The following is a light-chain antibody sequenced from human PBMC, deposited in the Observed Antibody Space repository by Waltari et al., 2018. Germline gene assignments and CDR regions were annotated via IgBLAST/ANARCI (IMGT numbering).Light chain of an antibody. J-gene: IGLJ2*01. CDR1: KPNICWGS. CDR2: SNN. V-gene: IGLV1-44*01. Sequence: QSVLTQPPSASGTPGQRVNISCSGNKPNICWGSVGGYRQLPGTAPKLLIYSNNQRPSGVPDRFSGSKSGTSASLAISGLQSEDEADYYCAAWDDSLNGVVFGGGTKLTVL. CDR3: AAWDDSLNGVV.